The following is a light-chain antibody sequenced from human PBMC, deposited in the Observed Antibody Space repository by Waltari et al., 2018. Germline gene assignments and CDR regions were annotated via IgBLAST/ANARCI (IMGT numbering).Light chain of an antibody. V-gene: IGKV3-20*01. CDR3: QQYSASPHVT. CDR2: DTS. Sequence: VLTQSPGTLSLSPGERATPSCRASQSVSGNYLVWYQQKPGQSPRLLIYDTSTRATGIPDRFRGSGSGTDFTLTINRLEPEDFAVYFCQQYSASPHVTFGQGTRLEIK. J-gene: IGKJ5*01. CDR1: QSVSGNY.